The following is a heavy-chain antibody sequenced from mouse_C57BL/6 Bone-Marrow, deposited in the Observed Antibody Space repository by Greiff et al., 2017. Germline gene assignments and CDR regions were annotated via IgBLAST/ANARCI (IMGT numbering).Heavy chain of an antibody. J-gene: IGHJ2*01. CDR2: IYPRSGNT. CDR1: GYNFTSYG. D-gene: IGHD1-1*01. CDR3: ARGTTVVARSYCDD. V-gene: IGHV1-81*01. Sequence: VQRQQSGAELARPGASVKLSCKASGYNFTSYGISWVKQRTGQGLEWIGEIYPRSGNTKYNEKFKGKATLTADKSSSNAYMELRSLTSEYSAVYFWARGTTVVARSYCDDWGQGTTRTVSS.